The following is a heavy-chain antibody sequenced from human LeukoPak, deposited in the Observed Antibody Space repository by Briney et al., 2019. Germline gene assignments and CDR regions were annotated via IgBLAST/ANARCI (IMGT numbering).Heavy chain of an antibody. CDR1: GFTFSSYG. D-gene: IGHD3-10*01. Sequence: QTGGSLRLSCAASGFTFSSYGMHWVRQAPGKGLEWVAVISYDGSNKYYADSVKGRFTISRDNSKNTLYLQMNSLRAEDTAVYYCAIHEVNYYGSGSYYNDYWGQGTLVTVSS. CDR3: AIHEVNYYGSGSYYNDY. CDR2: ISYDGSNK. V-gene: IGHV3-30*03. J-gene: IGHJ4*02.